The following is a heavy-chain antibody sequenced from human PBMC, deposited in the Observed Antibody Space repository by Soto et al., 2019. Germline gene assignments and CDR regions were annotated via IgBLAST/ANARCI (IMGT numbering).Heavy chain of an antibody. J-gene: IGHJ5*02. CDR3: ARSPYCSNGVCSPTNWFDP. V-gene: IGHV4-59*04. D-gene: IGHD2-8*01. Sequence: SETLSLTCSSSGDSVTSHYLTWIRQSPEKGLEWIGYIHYTGFTYYNPSLKSRLTISVDTSKNQLSLKLNSVTAADTAVYYCARSPYCSNGVCSPTNWFDPWGQGTLVTVSS. CDR2: IHYTGFT. CDR1: GDSVTSHY.